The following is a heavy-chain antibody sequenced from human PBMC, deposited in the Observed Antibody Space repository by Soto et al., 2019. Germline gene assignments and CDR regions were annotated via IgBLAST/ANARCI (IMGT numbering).Heavy chain of an antibody. V-gene: IGHV4-39*01. CDR2: VYYSGST. Sequence: SSGTLSLTCTVSCGSLSSSSYYWGWTRQPPGKGLEWIGSVYYSGSTYYNPSLKSRVTISVDTSKNQFSLQLSSVTAADTALYYCARHTYGNNRYYFDLWGQGSLVTVSS. D-gene: IGHD4-17*01. CDR1: CGSLSSSSYY. CDR3: ARHTYGNNRYYFDL. J-gene: IGHJ4*02.